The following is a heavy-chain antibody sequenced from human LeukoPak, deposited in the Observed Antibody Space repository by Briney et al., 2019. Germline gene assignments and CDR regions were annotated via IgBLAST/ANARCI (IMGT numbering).Heavy chain of an antibody. D-gene: IGHD2-2*01. J-gene: IGHJ6*03. CDR3: ARGRCFSSTSCYYYYYMDV. CDR2: INTSGGST. CDR1: GYTFTSYY. Sequence: GASVKVSCTASGYTFTSYYMHWVRQAPGQGLEWMGIINTSGGSTGYAQKFQGRVTMTRDMSTSTVYMELSSLRSEDKAVYYCARGRCFSSTSCYYYYYMDVWGKGTTVTVSS. V-gene: IGHV1-46*01.